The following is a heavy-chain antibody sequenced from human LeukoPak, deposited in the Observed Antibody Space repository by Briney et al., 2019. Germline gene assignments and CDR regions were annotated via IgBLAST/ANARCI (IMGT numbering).Heavy chain of an antibody. V-gene: IGHV3-21*01. J-gene: IGHJ4*02. CDR3: ARGGTTVVTDYGY. D-gene: IGHD4-23*01. CDR2: ISSSSSYI. Sequence: GGSLRLSCAASGFTLSSYSMNWVRQAPGKGLEWVSSISSSSSYIYYADSVKGRFTISRDNAKNSLFLQMNSLRAEDTAVYYCARGGTTVVTDYGYWGQGTLVTVSS. CDR1: GFTLSSYS.